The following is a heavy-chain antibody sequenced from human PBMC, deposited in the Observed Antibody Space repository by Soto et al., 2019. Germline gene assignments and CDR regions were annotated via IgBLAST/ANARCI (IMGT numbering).Heavy chain of an antibody. J-gene: IGHJ5*02. CDR1: GYTFTGYY. CDR2: INPNSGGT. Sequence: ASVKVSCKASGYTFTGYYMHWVRQAPGQGLEWMGWINPNSGGTKYAQKFQGWVTITRDTSISTAYMELSSLRSEDTAVYYCARVEVVVPASALFDLWGQGTQDIVSS. D-gene: IGHD2-15*01. CDR3: ARVEVVVPASALFDL. V-gene: IGHV1-2*04.